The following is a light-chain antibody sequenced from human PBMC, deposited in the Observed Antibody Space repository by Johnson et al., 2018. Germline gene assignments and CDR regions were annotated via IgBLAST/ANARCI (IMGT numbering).Light chain of an antibody. CDR2: ENN. CDR3: RTWDSSRSAGNV. V-gene: IGLV1-51*02. J-gene: IGLJ1*01. Sequence: QSVLTQPPSVSAAPGQKVTISCSGSSSNIGNNYVSWYQQLPGTAPKLLIYENNKRPSGIPDRFSGSKSGTSATLGITGLQTGDEADYYCRTWDSSRSAGNVFGAGTKVTVL. CDR1: SSNIGNNY.